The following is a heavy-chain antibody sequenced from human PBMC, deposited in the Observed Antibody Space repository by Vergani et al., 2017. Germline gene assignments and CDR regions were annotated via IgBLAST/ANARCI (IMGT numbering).Heavy chain of an antibody. CDR3: ARGLSGVVPPSYYMDV. Sequence: QVQLVQSGAEVKKPGASVKVSCKASGYTFTGYYIHWVRQAPGHGLEWMGWINPNRGGTNYAQKFQGRVTMTRDTSISPAYMELSRLRSDDTAVYYCARGLSGVVPPSYYMDVWGKGTTVTVSS. CDR2: INPNRGGT. CDR1: GYTFTGYY. V-gene: IGHV1-2*02. D-gene: IGHD3-3*01. J-gene: IGHJ6*03.